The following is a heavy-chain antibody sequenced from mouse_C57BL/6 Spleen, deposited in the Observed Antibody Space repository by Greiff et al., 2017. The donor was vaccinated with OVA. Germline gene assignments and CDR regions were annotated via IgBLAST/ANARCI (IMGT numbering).Heavy chain of an antibody. J-gene: IGHJ1*03. V-gene: IGHV1-39*01. Sequence: VQLKQSGPELVKPGASVKISCKASGYSFTDYNMNWVKQSNGKSLEWIGVINPNYGTTSYNQKFKGKATLTVDQSSSTAYMQLNSLTSEVSAVYYCARSDYGSSRSYWYFDVWGTGTTVTVSS. CDR1: GYSFTDYN. CDR2: INPNYGTT. CDR3: ARSDYGSSRSYWYFDV. D-gene: IGHD1-1*01.